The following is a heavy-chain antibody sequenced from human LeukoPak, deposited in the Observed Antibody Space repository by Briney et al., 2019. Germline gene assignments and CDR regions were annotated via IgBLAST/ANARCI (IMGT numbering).Heavy chain of an antibody. J-gene: IGHJ4*02. CDR1: GYTFTSYA. Sequence: ASVKVSCKASGYTFTSYAISWVRQAPGQGLEWLGWISAYTANTNYAQRLQGRVTMTTDTSTSTAYMELRSLRSDDTAVYYCARFYYDYLWGSWRYPDYWGRGTLVTVSS. V-gene: IGHV1-18*01. CDR3: ARFYYDYLWGSWRYPDY. CDR2: ISAYTANT. D-gene: IGHD3-16*02.